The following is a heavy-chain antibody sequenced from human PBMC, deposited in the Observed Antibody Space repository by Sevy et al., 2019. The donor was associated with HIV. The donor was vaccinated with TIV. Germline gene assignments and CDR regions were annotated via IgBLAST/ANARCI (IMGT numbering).Heavy chain of an antibody. CDR3: AGGGGMDV. CDR1: GIIFSNYE. V-gene: IGHV3-48*03. CDR2: ISSSGSTK. D-gene: IGHD3-16*01. J-gene: IGHJ6*02. Sequence: GGSLRLSCAASGIIFSNYEMNWVRQAPGKGLEWVSYISSSGSTKYYADSVEGRFTISRDNAKNSLYLQMNSLRVEDTAIYCCAGGGGMDVWGQGTTVTVSS.